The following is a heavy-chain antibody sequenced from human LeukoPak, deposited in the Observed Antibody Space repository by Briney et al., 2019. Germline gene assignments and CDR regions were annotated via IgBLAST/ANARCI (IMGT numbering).Heavy chain of an antibody. CDR1: EYTFTSYD. V-gene: IGHV1-8*01. J-gene: IGHJ4*02. CDR2: MNPNSGNT. Sequence: ASVKVSCKASEYTFTSYDINWVRQATGQGLEWMGWMNPNSGNTGYAQRFQGRVTMTRNTSISTAYMELSSLGSDDSAVYFCARKSNTSSGWFAFDYWGQGTLVTVSS. D-gene: IGHD6-19*01. CDR3: ARKSNTSSGWFAFDY.